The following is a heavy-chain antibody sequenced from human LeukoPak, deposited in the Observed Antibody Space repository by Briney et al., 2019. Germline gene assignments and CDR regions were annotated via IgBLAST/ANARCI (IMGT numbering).Heavy chain of an antibody. Sequence: SETLSLTCAVYGGSFSGYYWSWIRQPPGKGLEWIGEINHSGSTNYNPSLKSRVTISVDTSKNQFSLKLSSVTAADTAVYYCARGYSRTNDAFDIWGQGTMVTLSS. V-gene: IGHV4-34*01. CDR2: INHSGST. CDR3: ARGYSRTNDAFDI. J-gene: IGHJ3*02. CDR1: GGSFSGYY. D-gene: IGHD1-14*01.